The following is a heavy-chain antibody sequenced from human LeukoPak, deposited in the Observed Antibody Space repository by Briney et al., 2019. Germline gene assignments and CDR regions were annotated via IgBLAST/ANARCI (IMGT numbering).Heavy chain of an antibody. CDR2: IKQDGSQK. V-gene: IGHV3-7*01. CDR3: AIITGTTADAFDI. J-gene: IGHJ3*02. D-gene: IGHD1-20*01. Sequence: GGSLRLSCAVSGFTFSRYWMSWVRQAPGKGLEWVANIKQDGSQKYYVDSVEGRFTISRDNAKNSLYLQMNSLRAEDTAVYYCAIITGTTADAFDIWGQGTMVTVSS. CDR1: GFTFSRYW.